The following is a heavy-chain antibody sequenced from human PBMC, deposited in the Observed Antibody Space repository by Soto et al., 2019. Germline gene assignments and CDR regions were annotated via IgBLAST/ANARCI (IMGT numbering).Heavy chain of an antibody. CDR3: TRDSPYYDFWSGGLGYYYYYMDV. V-gene: IGHV3-49*03. D-gene: IGHD3-3*01. CDR1: GFTFGDYA. J-gene: IGHJ6*03. Sequence: GGSLRLSCTASGFTFGDYAMSWFRQAPGKGLEWVGFIRSKAYGGTTEYAASVKGRFTISRDDSKSIANLQMNSLKTEDTAVYYCTRDSPYYDFWSGGLGYYYYYMDVWGKGTTVTVSS. CDR2: IRSKAYGGTT.